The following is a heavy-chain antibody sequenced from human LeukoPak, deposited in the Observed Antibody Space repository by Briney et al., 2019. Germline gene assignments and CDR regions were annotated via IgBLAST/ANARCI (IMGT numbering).Heavy chain of an antibody. CDR3: ARAPVGAARYDY. CDR2: INPSGGST. D-gene: IGHD6-6*01. J-gene: IGHJ4*02. Sequence: GASVKVSCKASGYTFTSYYMHWVRQAPGQGLEWMGTINPSGGSTSYAQKFQGRVTMTRDTSTSTVYMELSSLRSEDTAVYYCARAPVGAARYDYWGQGTLVTVSS. V-gene: IGHV1-46*01. CDR1: GYTFTSYY.